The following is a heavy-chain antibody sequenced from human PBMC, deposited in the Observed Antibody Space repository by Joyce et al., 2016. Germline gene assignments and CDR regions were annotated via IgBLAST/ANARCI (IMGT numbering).Heavy chain of an antibody. Sequence: QVLLVQSGAAVKRPGSSLRVSCKSSGGDFSNYTVKWVRQAPGQRLEWIGGIIPFFGAAKYVEDFQGRVTLTADQSTRTAYLELSSLTSADTAVYYCARGGTSSDHYFFYTLDVWGPGTTVIVSS. CDR2: IIPFFGAA. CDR3: ARGGTSSDHYFFYTLDV. J-gene: IGHJ6*02. D-gene: IGHD1-14*01. V-gene: IGHV1-69*12. CDR1: GGDFSNYT.